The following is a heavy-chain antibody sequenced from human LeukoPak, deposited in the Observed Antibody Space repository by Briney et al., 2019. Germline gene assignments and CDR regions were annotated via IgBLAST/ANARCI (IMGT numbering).Heavy chain of an antibody. CDR2: IDGDGSSR. J-gene: IGHJ6*02. D-gene: IGHD3/OR15-3a*01. CDR1: GFTFSSYW. Sequence: GGSLRLSCAASGFTFSSYWMSWVRQVPGKGLEWVSRIDGDGSSRSYADSVQGRFTISRDNGKKTVFLQMNSLSAEDTAVYYCARILEGYYYFGLDVWGQGTTVIVSS. CDR3: ARILEGYYYFGLDV. V-gene: IGHV3-74*01.